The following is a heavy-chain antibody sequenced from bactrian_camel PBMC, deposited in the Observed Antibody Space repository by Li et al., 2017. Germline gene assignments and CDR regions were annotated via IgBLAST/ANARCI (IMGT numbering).Heavy chain of an antibody. D-gene: IGHD3*01. J-gene: IGHJ6*01. Sequence: HVQLVESGGGSVQAGGSLRLSCTASGYASSRYCMGWFRQAPGKEREGVASIDSDNSTTFAESVKGRFTISKDNAKNTLYLQMNSLKPEDTAMYYCATGDRYGLAQVDFGYWGQGTQVTVS. CDR3: ATGDRYGLAQVDFGY. V-gene: IGHV3-2*01. CDR2: IDSDNST. CDR1: GYASSRYC.